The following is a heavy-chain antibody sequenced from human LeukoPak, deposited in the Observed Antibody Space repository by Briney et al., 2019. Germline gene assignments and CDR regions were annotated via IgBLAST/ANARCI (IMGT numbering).Heavy chain of an antibody. Sequence: GGSLRLSCAASGFTFSSYGIHWVRQAPGKWLEWVALISSNGKNKDYADSVKGRFTISRGNSKNTLYLQMNSLRAEDTAVYYCARPMYYYDSSGSLAVWGQGTTVTVTS. J-gene: IGHJ6*02. CDR3: ARPMYYYDSSGSLAV. V-gene: IGHV3-30*04. CDR1: GFTFSSYG. D-gene: IGHD3-22*01. CDR2: ISSNGKNK.